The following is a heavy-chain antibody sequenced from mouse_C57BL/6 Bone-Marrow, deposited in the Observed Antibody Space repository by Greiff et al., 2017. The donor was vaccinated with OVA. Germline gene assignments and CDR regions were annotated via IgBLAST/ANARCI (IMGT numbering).Heavy chain of an antibody. CDR2: IYPGDGDT. V-gene: IGHV1-82*01. J-gene: IGHJ2*01. Sequence: QVQLQQSGPELVKPGASVKISCKASGYAFSSSWMNWVKQRPGKGLEWIGRIYPGDGDTNYNGKFKGKATLTADKSSSTAYMQLSSLTSEDSAVYFCVYDYLYYFDYWGQGTTLTVSS. CDR1: GYAFSSSW. D-gene: IGHD2-4*01. CDR3: VYDYLYYFDY.